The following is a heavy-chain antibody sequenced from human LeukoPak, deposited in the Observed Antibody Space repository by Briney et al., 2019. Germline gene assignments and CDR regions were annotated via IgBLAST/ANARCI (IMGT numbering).Heavy chain of an antibody. CDR1: GFTVSSNY. Sequence: GGSLRLSCAASGFTVSSNYMSWVRQAPGKGLEWVSVIYSGGSTCYADSVKGRFTISRDNSKNTLYLQMNSLRAEDTAVYYCARGGGYCSSCFDYWGQGTLVTVSS. J-gene: IGHJ4*02. V-gene: IGHV3-66*01. CDR3: ARGGGYCSSCFDY. CDR2: IYSGGST. D-gene: IGHD2-2*01.